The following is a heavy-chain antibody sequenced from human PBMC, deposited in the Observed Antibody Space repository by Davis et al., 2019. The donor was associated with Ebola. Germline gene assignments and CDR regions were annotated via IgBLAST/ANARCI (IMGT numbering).Heavy chain of an antibody. CDR2: TYYRSKWYN. CDR3: ARDQSIAVAGPRGWFDP. J-gene: IGHJ5*02. D-gene: IGHD6-19*01. V-gene: IGHV6-1*01. Sequence: MPSETLSLTCAISGDSVSGNGVAWNWIRQSPSRGLEWLGRTYYRSKWYNDYAVSVKSRITINPDTSKNQFSLQLNSVTPEDTAIYYCARDQSIAVAGPRGWFDPWGQGTLVTVSS. CDR1: GDSVSGNGVA.